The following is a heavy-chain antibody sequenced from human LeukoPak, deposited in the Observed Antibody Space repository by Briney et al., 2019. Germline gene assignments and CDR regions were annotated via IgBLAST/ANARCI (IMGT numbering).Heavy chain of an antibody. CDR3: ARGGGYNYGTFDY. CDR2: IYPGDSHT. V-gene: IGHV5-51*01. CDR1: GFGFSDYW. Sequence: GESLKISCKGSGFGFSDYWIGWVRQMPGTGLEWMGIIYPGDSHTIYSPSFQGQVTISADKSINTAYLQWGSLKASDTAMYYCARGGGYNYGTFDYWGQGTLVTVSS. J-gene: IGHJ4*02. D-gene: IGHD5-18*01.